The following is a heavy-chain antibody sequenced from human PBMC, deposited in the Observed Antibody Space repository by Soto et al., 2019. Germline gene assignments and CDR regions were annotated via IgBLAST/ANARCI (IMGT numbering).Heavy chain of an antibody. D-gene: IGHD5-18*01. Sequence: SETLSLTCTVSGGSVSSGSYYWSWIRQPPGKGLEWIGYIYYSGSTNYNPSLKSRVTISVDTSKNQFSLKLSSVTAADTAVYYCAGYSYGFETYYFDYWGQGTLVTVSS. CDR2: IYYSGST. J-gene: IGHJ4*02. CDR3: AGYSYGFETYYFDY. V-gene: IGHV4-61*01. CDR1: GGSVSSGSYY.